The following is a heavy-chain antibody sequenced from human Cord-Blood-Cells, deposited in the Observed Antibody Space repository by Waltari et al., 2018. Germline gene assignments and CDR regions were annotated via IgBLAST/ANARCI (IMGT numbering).Heavy chain of an antibody. CDR3: ARDRNRAFWSGYYAFDI. Sequence: QLQLVQSGTEVQKPGASVKVSCRASGYTFNGHYMPRVRQAPGQGLEWMGWINPNSGGTNYAQKFQGWVTMTRDTSISTAYMELSRLRSDDTAVYYCARDRNRAFWSGYYAFDIWGQGTMVTVSS. D-gene: IGHD3-3*01. CDR2: INPNSGGT. J-gene: IGHJ3*02. V-gene: IGHV1-2*04. CDR1: GYTFNGHY.